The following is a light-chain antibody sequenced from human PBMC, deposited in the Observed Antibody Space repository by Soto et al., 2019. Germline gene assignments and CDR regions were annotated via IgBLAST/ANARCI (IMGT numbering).Light chain of an antibody. CDR2: DTS. V-gene: IGLV7-46*01. CDR1: TETVTSGHY. CDR3: LLSYSNSRV. J-gene: IGLJ2*01. Sequence: QSVVTQEPSLTVSPGGTVTLTCASSTETVTSGHYPYWLQQKPGQAPTTLIYDTSKKHSWTPARFSGSLLGGKAALTLSGMQPEDEADYYCLLSYSNSRVFGRGTKLTVL.